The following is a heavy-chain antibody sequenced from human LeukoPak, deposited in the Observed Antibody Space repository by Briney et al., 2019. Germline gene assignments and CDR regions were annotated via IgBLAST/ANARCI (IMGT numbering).Heavy chain of an antibody. V-gene: IGHV1-2*02. CDR2: INPNSGGT. D-gene: IGHD6-13*01. CDR3: ARDPYLGSSWYE. Sequence: ASVKVSRKASGGTFSSYAIGWVRQAPGQGLEWMGWINPNSGGTNYAQKFQGRVTMTRDTSISTAYMELSRLRSDDTAVYYCARDPYLGSSWYEWGQGTLVTVSS. CDR1: GGTFSSYA. J-gene: IGHJ4*02.